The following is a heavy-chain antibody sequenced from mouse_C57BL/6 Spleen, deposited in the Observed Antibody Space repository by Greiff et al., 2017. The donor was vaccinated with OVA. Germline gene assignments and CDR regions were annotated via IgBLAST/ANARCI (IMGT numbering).Heavy chain of an antibody. J-gene: IGHJ1*03. Sequence: QVQLQQPGADLVKPGASVKVSCKASGYTFTSYWMHWVKQRPGQGLEWIGRIHPSDSDTNYNQKFKGKATLTVDKSYSTAYMQLSSLTSEDSAVYYCEGRDYYGSSYGDWYFDVWGTGTTVTVSS. CDR2: IHPSDSDT. D-gene: IGHD1-1*01. CDR1: GYTFTSYW. CDR3: EGRDYYGSSYGDWYFDV. V-gene: IGHV1-74*01.